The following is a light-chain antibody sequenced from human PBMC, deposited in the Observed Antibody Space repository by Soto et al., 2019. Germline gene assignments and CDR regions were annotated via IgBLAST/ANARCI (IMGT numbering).Light chain of an antibody. J-gene: IGKJ1*01. CDR2: GAS. V-gene: IGKV3-15*01. Sequence: EIVMTQSPATLSVSPWERATLSCWASQSVSSNLAWYQQKPGQAPRLLIYGASTRATGIPARFSGSGSGTEFTLTISSLQSEDFAVYYCQQYNNWPRTFGQGTKVDI. CDR3: QQYNNWPRT. CDR1: QSVSSN.